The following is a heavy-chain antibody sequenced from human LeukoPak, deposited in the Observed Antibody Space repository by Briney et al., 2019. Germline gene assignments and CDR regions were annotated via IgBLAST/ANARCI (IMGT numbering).Heavy chain of an antibody. CDR1: GFTFNDYY. Sequence: GGSLRLSCAASGFTFNDYYMSWIRQAPGKGLEWLSYISSSGSMIYYADSVKGRFTISRDNAKNSLYLQMNSLGAEDTAVYYCARRYCSGGSCLLDYWGQGTLVTVSS. CDR2: ISSSGSMI. D-gene: IGHD2-15*01. CDR3: ARRYCSGGSCLLDY. J-gene: IGHJ4*02. V-gene: IGHV3-11*04.